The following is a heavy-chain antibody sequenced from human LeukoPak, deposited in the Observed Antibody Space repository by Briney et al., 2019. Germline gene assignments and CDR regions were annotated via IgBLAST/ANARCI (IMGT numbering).Heavy chain of an antibody. D-gene: IGHD3-10*01. CDR1: GFTFNYAW. Sequence: PGGSLRLSCAASGFTFNYAWMSWVRQAPGRGLEWVANIKHDGSDKFYADSMKGRFTISRDNARNSVYLQMDSLRAEDTAVYYCTRDYRGKDVWGRGTTVTVSS. V-gene: IGHV3-7*01. CDR2: IKHDGSDK. CDR3: TRDYRGKDV. J-gene: IGHJ6*02.